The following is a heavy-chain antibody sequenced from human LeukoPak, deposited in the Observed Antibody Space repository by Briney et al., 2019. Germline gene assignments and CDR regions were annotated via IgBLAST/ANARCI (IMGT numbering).Heavy chain of an antibody. CDR2: ISSSSSYI. Sequence: GGSLRLSCAASGFTFSSYSMNWVRQAPGKGLEWVSSISSSSSYIYYADSVKGRFTISRDNAKNSLYLQMNSLRAEDTAVYYCARDQWRYYDSSGYLGFDYWAREPWSPSPQ. J-gene: IGHJ4*02. CDR1: GFTFSSYS. D-gene: IGHD3-22*01. CDR3: ARDQWRYYDSSGYLGFDY. V-gene: IGHV3-21*01.